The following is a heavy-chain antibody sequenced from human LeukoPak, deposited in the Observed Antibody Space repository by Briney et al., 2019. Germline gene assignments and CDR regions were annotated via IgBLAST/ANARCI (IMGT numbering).Heavy chain of an antibody. J-gene: IGHJ4*02. CDR1: GFTLSSYA. Sequence: GESLKISCAASGFTLSSYAMSWVRQAPGKGLEWVSAISGSGGSTYYADSVKGRFTISRDNSKNTLYLQMNSLRAEDTAVYYCAKRYCSGGSCYMGFDYWGQGTLVTVSS. D-gene: IGHD2-15*01. CDR3: AKRYCSGGSCYMGFDY. V-gene: IGHV3-23*01. CDR2: ISGSGGST.